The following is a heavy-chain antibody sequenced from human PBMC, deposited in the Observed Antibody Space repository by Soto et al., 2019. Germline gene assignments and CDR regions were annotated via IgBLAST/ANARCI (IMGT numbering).Heavy chain of an antibody. V-gene: IGHV4-39*01. CDR3: ARPWGYCSGGSCSYFDP. D-gene: IGHD2-15*01. CDR2: IYYSGST. CDR1: GGSISSSSYY. Sequence: QLQLQESGPGLMKPSETLSLTCTVSGGSISSSSYYWGWIRQPPGKGLEWIGSIYYSGSTYYNPSLKSRVTISVDTSKNQFSLKLSSVTAADTAVYYCARPWGYCSGGSCSYFDPWGQGTLVTVSS. J-gene: IGHJ5*02.